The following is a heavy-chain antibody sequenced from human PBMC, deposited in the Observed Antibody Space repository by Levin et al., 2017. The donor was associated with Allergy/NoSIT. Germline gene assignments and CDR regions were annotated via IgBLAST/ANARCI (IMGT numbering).Heavy chain of an antibody. Sequence: PSQTLSLTCEVYGGSFSFYYWNWIRQSPGKGLEWIGEINQSGKTNYNPSLKSRVTISVDTSKKQFSLELTSVTAADTAVYYCARQPGRRDLAGFGESQNYYYGLDVWGQGTTVTVSS. J-gene: IGHJ6*01. CDR3: ARQPGRRDLAGFGESQNYYYGLDV. V-gene: IGHV4-34*01. D-gene: IGHD3-10*01. CDR1: GGSFSFYY. CDR2: INQSGKT.